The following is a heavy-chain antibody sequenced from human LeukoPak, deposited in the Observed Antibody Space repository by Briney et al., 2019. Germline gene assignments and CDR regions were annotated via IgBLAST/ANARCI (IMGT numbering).Heavy chain of an antibody. Sequence: GGSLRLSCAAYGFTFSSYAMSWVRQAPGKGLEWVSAISGSGGSTYYADSVKGRFTISRDNSKNTLYLQMNSLRAEDTAVYYCAARRGGAIGAFDIWGQGTMVTVSS. D-gene: IGHD3-16*01. CDR3: AARRGGAIGAFDI. CDR2: ISGSGGST. J-gene: IGHJ3*02. V-gene: IGHV3-23*01. CDR1: GFTFSSYA.